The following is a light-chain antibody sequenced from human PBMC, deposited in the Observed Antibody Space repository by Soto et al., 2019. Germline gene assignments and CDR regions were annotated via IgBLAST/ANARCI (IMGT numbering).Light chain of an antibody. CDR2: DAS. CDR1: QSVSSY. CDR3: QQRSNPIT. J-gene: IGKJ5*01. Sequence: EIVLTQSPATLSLSPGERATLSCRASQSVSSYLAWYQQNPGQAPRLLIYDASNRATGIPARFSGSGSGTDFTLTISSLEPEDFAVYYCQQRSNPITFGQGTRLEIK. V-gene: IGKV3-11*01.